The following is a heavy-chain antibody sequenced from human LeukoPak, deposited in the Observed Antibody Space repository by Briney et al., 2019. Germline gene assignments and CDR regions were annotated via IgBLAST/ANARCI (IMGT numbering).Heavy chain of an antibody. D-gene: IGHD6-13*01. Sequence: SQTLSLSCAISGDSVSSNSAAWNWIRQSPSRGLEWLGRTYYRSKWSNNYALSVKSRITINSDTSKNQFSLKLSSVTAADTAVYYCARDSSSWLDYFDYWGPGTLVTVSS. J-gene: IGHJ4*02. V-gene: IGHV6-1*01. CDR1: GDSVSSNSAA. CDR2: TYYRSKWSN. CDR3: ARDSSSWLDYFDY.